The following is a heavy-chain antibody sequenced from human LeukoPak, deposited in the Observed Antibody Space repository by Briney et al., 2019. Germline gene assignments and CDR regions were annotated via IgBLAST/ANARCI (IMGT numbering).Heavy chain of an antibody. D-gene: IGHD3-22*01. J-gene: IGHJ6*03. Sequence: SETLSLTCTVSGGSISSSSYYWGWLRQPPGKGLEWIGSIYYSGSTNYNPSLKSRVTISVDTSKNQFSLKLSSVTAADTAVYYCARDDYDPYYYYMDVWGKGTTVTVSS. CDR3: ARDDYDPYYYYMDV. CDR1: GGSISSSSYY. CDR2: IYYSGST. V-gene: IGHV4-39*07.